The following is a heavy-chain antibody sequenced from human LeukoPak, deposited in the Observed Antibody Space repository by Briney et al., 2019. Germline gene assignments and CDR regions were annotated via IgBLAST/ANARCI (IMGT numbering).Heavy chain of an antibody. D-gene: IGHD1-20*01. CDR1: GGSFSGYC. CDR2: INHSGST. CDR3: ARDNWNQGYYYYYGMDV. V-gene: IGHV4-34*01. J-gene: IGHJ6*02. Sequence: PSETLSLTCSVYGGSFSGYCWSWIRQPPGKGLEWIGEINHSGSTNYNPSLKTRVTISLDRSKDQFSLKLTSVTAADTAVYYCARDNWNQGYYYYYGMDVWGQGTTVTVSS.